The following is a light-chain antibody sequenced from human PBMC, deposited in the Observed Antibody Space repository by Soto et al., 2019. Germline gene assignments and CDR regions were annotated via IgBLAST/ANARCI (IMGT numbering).Light chain of an antibody. Sequence: EIVLKQSPGTLSLSPGERATLSCRASQNVSRNFLAWYQQKRGQAPRLLIYDASSRASCIPDRFSGSGSATDVSVTISRLEAEDFAVYYCQQYGSSPRTFGQGTRVDIK. CDR1: QNVSRNF. J-gene: IGKJ1*01. CDR2: DAS. V-gene: IGKV3-20*01. CDR3: QQYGSSPRT.